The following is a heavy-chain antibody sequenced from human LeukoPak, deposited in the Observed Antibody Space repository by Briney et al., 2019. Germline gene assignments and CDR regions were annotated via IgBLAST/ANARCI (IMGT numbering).Heavy chain of an antibody. CDR2: IYPGDSRT. Sequence: GESLKISCEASGYRFTDYWIGWVRQMPGKGLEWLGVIYPGDSRTRYNPSFQGQVTISADKSVNTAYLQWSSLRASDTAMYYCACRDPSSTSSGPWGQGTLVTVSS. J-gene: IGHJ5*02. CDR1: GYRFTDYW. V-gene: IGHV5-51*01. CDR3: ACRDPSSTSSGP. D-gene: IGHD2-2*01.